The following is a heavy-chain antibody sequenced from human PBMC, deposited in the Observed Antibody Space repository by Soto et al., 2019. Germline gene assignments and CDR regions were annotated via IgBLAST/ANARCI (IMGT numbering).Heavy chain of an antibody. Sequence: QVQLVQSGAEVKQPGSSVKVSCQASGVTFSSFAISWVRQAPGQGLEWMGGIIPIFRTPNYAQNFQGRVTITADESTSSAYMELSRLRSEDTAVYYCARSTGSGFRPATHRFNGFDPWGQGTLVTVSS. J-gene: IGHJ5*02. D-gene: IGHD5-12*01. CDR2: IIPIFRTP. CDR1: GVTFSSFA. CDR3: ARSTGSGFRPATHRFNGFDP. V-gene: IGHV1-69*01.